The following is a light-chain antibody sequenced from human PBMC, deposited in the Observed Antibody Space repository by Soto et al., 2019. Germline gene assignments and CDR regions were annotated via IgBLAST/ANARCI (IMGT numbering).Light chain of an antibody. CDR1: QTINRY. V-gene: IGKV1-9*01. Sequence: QLTQSPSSLSASIGDRVTITCRDTQTINRYLAWYQQKPGAAPKLLIYAATSLQRGVPSRFSGGASGTAFTLTISGLQSDDFATYYCQQLNSYPPEFGQGTKVEIK. J-gene: IGKJ1*01. CDR3: QQLNSYPPE. CDR2: AAT.